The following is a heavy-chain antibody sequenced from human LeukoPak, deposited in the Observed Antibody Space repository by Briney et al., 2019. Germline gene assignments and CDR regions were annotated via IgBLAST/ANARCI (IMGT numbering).Heavy chain of an antibody. CDR2: MCGSAGCT. CDR1: GFTFNIYA. D-gene: IGHD1-14*01. J-gene: IGHJ5*02. V-gene: IGHV3-23*01. CDR3: VRDRPNYHEADGHYYNRDGDH. Sequence: GGSLRPSCAASGFTFNIYAMSWVRLAPGKGLRWVASMCGSAGCTFYADSMEGRFTISRDNSKNTLYLQMSSLRTEDTAIYYCVRDRPNYHEADGHYYNRDGDHWGQGTLVTVSS.